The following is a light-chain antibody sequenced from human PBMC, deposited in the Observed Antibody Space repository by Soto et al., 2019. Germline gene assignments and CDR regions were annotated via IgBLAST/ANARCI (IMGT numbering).Light chain of an antibody. CDR3: SSYAGSSTV. J-gene: IGLJ2*01. Sequence: QSVLTQPPSASGSPGQSVTISCTGINSYVGVYNSVSWYQQEPGKAPKLIIYQVTVRPSGVPDRFSGSKSGNTASLTVSGLQTEDEADYYCSSYAGSSTVFGGGTKVTVL. V-gene: IGLV2-8*01. CDR2: QVT. CDR1: NSYVGVYNS.